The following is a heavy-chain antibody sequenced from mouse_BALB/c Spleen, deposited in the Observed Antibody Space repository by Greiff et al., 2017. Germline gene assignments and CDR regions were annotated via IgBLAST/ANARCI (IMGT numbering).Heavy chain of an antibody. CDR2: ISSGSSTI. Sequence: EVMLVESGGGLVQPGGSRKLSCAASGFTFSSFGMHWVRQAPEKGLEWVAYISSGSSTIYYADTVKGRFTISRDNPKNTLFLQMTSLRSEDTAMYYCASRGYDVGNFDYWGQGTTLTVSS. D-gene: IGHD2-2*01. CDR1: GFTFSSFG. CDR3: ASRGYDVGNFDY. J-gene: IGHJ2*01. V-gene: IGHV5-17*02.